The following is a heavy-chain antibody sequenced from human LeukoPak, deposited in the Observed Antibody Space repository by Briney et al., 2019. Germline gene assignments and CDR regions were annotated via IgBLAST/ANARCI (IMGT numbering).Heavy chain of an antibody. Sequence: SVKVSCKASGYALSSYGISWVRQAPGQGLEWMGWISAYNGNAIYAQKFQGRVTMTTDASTSTVTMELRSLRSDGMAVYFCARRYYYGSGSYSDYWGQGTLVTVSS. J-gene: IGHJ4*02. V-gene: IGHV1-18*03. CDR2: ISAYNGNA. CDR3: ARRYYYGSGSYSDY. CDR1: GYALSSYG. D-gene: IGHD3-10*01.